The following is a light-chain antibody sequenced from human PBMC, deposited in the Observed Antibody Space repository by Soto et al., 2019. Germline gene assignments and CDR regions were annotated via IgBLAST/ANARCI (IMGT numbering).Light chain of an antibody. CDR2: EGS. Sequence: QSALTQPASVSGSPGPSITISCTGTSSDVGSYNLVSWYQQHPGKAPKLMIYEGSKRPSGVSNRFSGSKSGNTASLTISGLQAEDEADYYCCSYAGSSTPWIGGGTKLTVL. J-gene: IGLJ2*01. V-gene: IGLV2-23*01. CDR1: SSDVGSYNL. CDR3: CSYAGSSTPW.